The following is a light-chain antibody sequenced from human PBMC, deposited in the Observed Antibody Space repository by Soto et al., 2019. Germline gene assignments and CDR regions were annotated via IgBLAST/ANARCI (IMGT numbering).Light chain of an antibody. Sequence: DIQMTQSPSSLSASVGDRVTITCRASQSISSYLNWYQQKPGKAPKLLIYAASSLQSGVPSRFSGSGSGTDFTLTISSLLPEDFATYYCQQSYSTPRGFGPGTKVDIK. CDR1: QSISSY. CDR2: AAS. J-gene: IGKJ3*01. V-gene: IGKV1-39*01. CDR3: QQSYSTPRG.